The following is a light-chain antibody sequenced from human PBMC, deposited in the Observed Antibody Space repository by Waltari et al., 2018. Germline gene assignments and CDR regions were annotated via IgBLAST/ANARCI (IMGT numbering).Light chain of an antibody. CDR2: DVS. Sequence: QAALTQPAVVSGSPEQSITISCTATSGDGGGYNYVSWYQQHPDTAPKLIIYDVSQPSSGASNRSSGSKSDTTASLTTSRLQAEDAADYYCSSSTSSSTGVFGGGTKLTVL. CDR3: SSSTSSSTGV. CDR1: SGDGGGYNY. J-gene: IGLJ2*01. V-gene: IGLV2-14*01.